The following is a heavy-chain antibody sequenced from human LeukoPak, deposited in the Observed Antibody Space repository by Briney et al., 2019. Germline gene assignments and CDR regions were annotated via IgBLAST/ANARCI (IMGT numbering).Heavy chain of an antibody. J-gene: IGHJ4*02. V-gene: IGHV3-49*04. CDR1: GFTFGDYA. CDR2: IRSNTYGGTG. D-gene: IGHD3-10*01. Sequence: GGSLRLSCTASGFTFGDYAMSWVRQAPGKGLEWVGFIRSNTYGGTGEYAASVKGRFTISRDDSKSIAYLQMNSLKTEDTAVYYCSRDQYRYNYGSGSSGLFDYWGQGTLVTVSS. CDR3: SRDQYRYNYGSGSSGLFDY.